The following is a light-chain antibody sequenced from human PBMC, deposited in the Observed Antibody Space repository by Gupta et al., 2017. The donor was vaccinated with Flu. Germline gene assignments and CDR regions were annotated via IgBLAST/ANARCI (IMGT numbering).Light chain of an antibody. CDR3: KQSKQLPFT. Sequence: TPGAPVGNTCKISQQPMESSGKNFLCWYLQTAREPKQLMIYATYKGKSGASERFSGSGARKDFTLKISRVEADDVGVYYRKQSKQLPFTFGQGTKLDIK. CDR1: QQPMESSGKNF. J-gene: IGKJ2*01. V-gene: IGKV2D-29*01. CDR2: ATY.